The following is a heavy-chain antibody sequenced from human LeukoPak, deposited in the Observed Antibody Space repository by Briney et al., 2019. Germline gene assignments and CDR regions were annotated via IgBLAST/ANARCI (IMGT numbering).Heavy chain of an antibody. CDR1: GYTFTSYG. Sequence: GASVKVSCKASGYTFTSYGNSWGRQAPGQGLERKGWISAYNDNTNYAQKLQGRVTMTTDTSTSTAYMELRSLRSDDTDVYYCARSIVVVTAVSHFDYWGQGTLVTVSS. CDR2: ISAYNDNT. V-gene: IGHV1-18*01. J-gene: IGHJ4*02. CDR3: ARSIVVVTAVSHFDY. D-gene: IGHD2-21*02.